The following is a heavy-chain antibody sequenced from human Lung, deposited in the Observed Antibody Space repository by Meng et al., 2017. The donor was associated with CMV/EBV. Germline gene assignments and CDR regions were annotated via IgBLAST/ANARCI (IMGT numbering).Heavy chain of an antibody. J-gene: IGHJ5*02. CDR3: ARDLPGGTKGTWLDL. D-gene: IGHD1-14*01. CDR2: ISAHNGNT. V-gene: IGHV1-18*01. Sequence: VQMVQSGAEVKKPGASVKVSCKASGYTFTTYGISWVRQAPGQGLEWMGWISAHNGNTNYAQNLQGRFTMTTDTSTSTAYMDLRSLRSDDTAVYYCARDLPGGTKGTWLDLWGQGTLVTVSS. CDR1: GYTFTTYG.